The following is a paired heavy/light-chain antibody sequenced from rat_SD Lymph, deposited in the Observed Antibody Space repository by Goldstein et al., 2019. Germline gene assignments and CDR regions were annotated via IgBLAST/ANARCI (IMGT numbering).Heavy chain of an antibody. CDR1: GFTFSNYG. CDR3: ARQGITIAAISTGMDA. V-gene: IGHV5-34*01. Sequence: EVQLVESGGGLVQPGRSLKLSCVASGFTFSNYGMNWIRQAPGKGLEWVAYISSGSSYIYYAETVKGRFTISRDNAKNTLYLQMTSLRSEDTALYYCARQGITIAAISTGMDAWGQGASVTVSS. J-gene: IGHJ4*01. CDR2: ISSGSSYI. D-gene: IGHD1-2*01.
Light chain of an antibody. CDR1: ESVSTL. Sequence: DTVLTQSPALAVSPGERVTISCRASESVSTLMHWYQQKPGQQPTLLIYLASNLESGVPARFSGSGSGTDFTLTIDPVEADDTATYYCQQSWNDPTFGGGTKLELK. V-gene: IGKV3S9*01. CDR2: LAS. CDR3: QQSWNDPT. J-gene: IGKJ1*01.